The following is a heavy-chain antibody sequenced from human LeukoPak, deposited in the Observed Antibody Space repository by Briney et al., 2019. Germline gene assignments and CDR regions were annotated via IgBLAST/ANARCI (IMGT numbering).Heavy chain of an antibody. J-gene: IGHJ6*02. D-gene: IGHD6-6*01. CDR1: GFTFSSHA. CDR3: AKGNIAARQDIMDV. CDR2: ISGSGGST. V-gene: IGHV3-23*01. Sequence: GGSLRLSCAASGFTFSSHAMSWVRQAPGKGLEWVSLISGSGGSTYYADSVKGRFTISRDNSKNTLYLQMNSLRVEDTAVYYCAKGNIAARQDIMDVWGQGTTVTVSS.